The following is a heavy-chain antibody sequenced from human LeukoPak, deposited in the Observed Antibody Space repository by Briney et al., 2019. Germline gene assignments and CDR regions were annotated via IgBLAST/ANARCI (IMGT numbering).Heavy chain of an antibody. V-gene: IGHV4-39*07. J-gene: IGHJ6*03. D-gene: IGHD3-10*01. CDR1: GGSISTSSYY. CDR3: AREAVRGIIANMDV. Sequence: PSETLSLTCTVSGGSISTSSYYWGWVRQPPGKGLEWIGNIFYSGSTYYSPSLKSRVTISRDTSRNQFSLKLNSVTAADTAVYYCAREAVRGIIANMDVWGTGTTVSISS. CDR2: IFYSGST.